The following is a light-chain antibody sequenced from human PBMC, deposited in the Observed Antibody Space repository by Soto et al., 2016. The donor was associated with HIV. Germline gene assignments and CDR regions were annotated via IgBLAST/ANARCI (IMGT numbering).Light chain of an antibody. CDR2: AAS. J-gene: IGKJ1*01. CDR3: LQHNSYPWT. Sequence: IQMTQSPSSLSASVGDRVTITCRTSQGITNDLGWYQQKPGEAPKLLIYAASNLESGVPSRFSGSGSGTEFTLTISSLQPEDFATYYCLQHNSYPWTFGQGTKVEIK. CDR1: QGITND. V-gene: IGKV1-17*01.